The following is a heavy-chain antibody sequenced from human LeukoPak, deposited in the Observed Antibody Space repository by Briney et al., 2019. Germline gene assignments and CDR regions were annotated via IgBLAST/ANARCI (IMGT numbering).Heavy chain of an antibody. V-gene: IGHV3-48*02. Sequence: GGSLRLSCAASGFIFSSYSVSWVRQAPGKGLEWISCMSHSGDTIYYADSVKGRFTISRDNAKNSLYLQMNSLRDEDTAVYYCARDRGSCSGGSCYRFFGCWGQGTLVTVSS. CDR2: MSHSGDTI. J-gene: IGHJ4*02. D-gene: IGHD2-15*01. CDR3: ARDRGSCSGGSCYRFFGC. CDR1: GFIFSSYS.